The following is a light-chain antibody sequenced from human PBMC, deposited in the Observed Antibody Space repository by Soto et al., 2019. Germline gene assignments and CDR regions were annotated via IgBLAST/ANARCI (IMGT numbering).Light chain of an antibody. CDR3: QQYNKWPLFT. J-gene: IGKJ3*01. CDR2: GAS. CDR1: QSVGSN. V-gene: IGKV3-15*01. Sequence: EAVMTQSPATLSVSPGERATLSCRASQSVGSNLAWYHQRPGQAPRLLIYGASARATGVPARFSGSVSGTEFTLTISSLQSEDFGLYYCQQYNKWPLFTFGPGTRGDMK.